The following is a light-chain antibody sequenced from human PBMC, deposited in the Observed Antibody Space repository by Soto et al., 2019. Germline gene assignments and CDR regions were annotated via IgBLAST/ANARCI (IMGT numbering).Light chain of an antibody. CDR1: SGHSSYA. Sequence: QLVLTQSPSASASLGASVKLTCTLSSGHSSYAIAWHQQQPETGPRYLMKLNSDGSHSKGDGIPDRFSGSSSGAERYLTSSSLQSEDEADYYCQTWGTGIHYVFGTGTKLTV. J-gene: IGLJ1*01. CDR2: LNSDGSH. V-gene: IGLV4-69*01. CDR3: QTWGTGIHYV.